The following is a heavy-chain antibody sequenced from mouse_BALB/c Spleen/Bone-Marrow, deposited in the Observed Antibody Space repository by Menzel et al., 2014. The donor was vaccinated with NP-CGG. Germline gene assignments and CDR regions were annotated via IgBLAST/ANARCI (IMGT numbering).Heavy chain of an antibody. Sequence: QVQLQQSGPELVRPGVSVKIFCKGSGYTFTDYAMHWVKQSHAKSLEWIGVINTYSGNTNYNQNFKGKATMTVDKSSSTAFMELARLTYEDSAIYYCAREGYASTAWFAYWGQGTLVTVSA. CDR1: GYTFTDYA. CDR2: INTYSGNT. J-gene: IGHJ3*01. CDR3: AREGYASTAWFAY. D-gene: IGHD1-1*01. V-gene: IGHV1-67*01.